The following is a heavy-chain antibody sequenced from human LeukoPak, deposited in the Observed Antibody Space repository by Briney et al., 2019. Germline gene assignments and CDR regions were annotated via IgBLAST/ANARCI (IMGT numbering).Heavy chain of an antibody. CDR1: GVSFSFYY. D-gene: IGHD3-10*01. Sequence: SETLSLTCAVYGVSFSFYYLSWIRQPPWKGLDWIAEIQNRGTTKYNPSPTSPVTISEDTFKNKFSLNLSSVTAADTAVYYCAKRYYYNLGSFPFDFWGQGTLVTVSS. V-gene: IGHV4-34*01. CDR3: AKRYYYNLGSFPFDF. J-gene: IGHJ4*02. CDR2: IQNRGTT.